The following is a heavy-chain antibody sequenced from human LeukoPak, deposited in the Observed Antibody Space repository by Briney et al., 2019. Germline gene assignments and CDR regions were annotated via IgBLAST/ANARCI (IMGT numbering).Heavy chain of an antibody. CDR3: ARLRARTYSLDY. D-gene: IGHD2-21*01. CDR1: GGSISSYY. V-gene: IGHV4-59*01. Sequence: SETLSLTCTVSGGSISSYYWSWIRQPPGKGLEWIGYIYYSGSTNCNPSLKSRVTISVDTSKNQFSLKLSSVTAADTAVYYCARLRARTYSLDYWGQGTLVTVSS. J-gene: IGHJ4*02. CDR2: IYYSGST.